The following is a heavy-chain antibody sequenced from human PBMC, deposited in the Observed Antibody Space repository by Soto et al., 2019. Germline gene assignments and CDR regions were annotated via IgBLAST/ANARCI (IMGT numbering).Heavy chain of an antibody. J-gene: IGHJ4*02. Sequence: PGGSLRLSCAASGFTFSNVWINWVRQAPGKGLEWVANIKQDGSEKYNVDFVKGRFTISRDNAKNSLYLQMNSLRVEDTAVYYCARAYGSGSLSGYWGQGTLVTVSS. D-gene: IGHD3-10*01. CDR2: IKQDGSEK. CDR1: GFTFSNVW. V-gene: IGHV3-7*01. CDR3: ARAYGSGSLSGY.